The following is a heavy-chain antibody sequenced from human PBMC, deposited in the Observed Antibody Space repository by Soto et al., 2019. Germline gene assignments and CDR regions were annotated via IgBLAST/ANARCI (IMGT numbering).Heavy chain of an antibody. Sequence: EVQLLESGGGLVQPGGSLRLSCAASGFTFSSYAMSWVRQAPGKGLEWVSAISGSGSTIYYADSVKGRFTISRDNAKNSLYLHMNSLRAEDTAVYYCARDQDGDYPYYYYGMDVWGQGTTVTVSS. CDR2: ISGSGSTI. V-gene: IGHV3-23*01. D-gene: IGHD4-17*01. CDR3: ARDQDGDYPYYYYGMDV. J-gene: IGHJ6*02. CDR1: GFTFSSYA.